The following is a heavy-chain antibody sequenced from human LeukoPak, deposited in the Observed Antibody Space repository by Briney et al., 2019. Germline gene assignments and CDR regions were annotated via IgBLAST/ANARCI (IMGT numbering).Heavy chain of an antibody. D-gene: IGHD2-21*02. J-gene: IGHJ6*02. CDR2: IIPIFGTA. V-gene: IGHV1-69*13. CDR3: ASCGGDCFHGMDV. Sequence: SVKVSCKASGGTFSSYAISWVRQAPGQGLEWMGGIIPIFGTANYAQKFQGRVTITADESTSTAYMELGSLRSDDTAVYYCASCGGDCFHGMDVWGQGTTVTVSS. CDR1: GGTFSSYA.